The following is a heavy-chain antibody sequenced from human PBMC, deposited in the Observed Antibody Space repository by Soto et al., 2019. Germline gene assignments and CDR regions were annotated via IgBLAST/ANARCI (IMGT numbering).Heavy chain of an antibody. J-gene: IGHJ4*02. CDR3: ARDVHGYGDSHY. CDR2: VNPNDGGT. Sequence: QVQLVQSGAEVKNPGDSIKVSCKASGYTFTVYYIHWVRQAPGPGLEWVGLVNPNDGGTTYAQNLQDRVSVTRDTSTSTVCLELSSLRSEAPAVYYCARDVHGYGDSHYWGQGTLVTVSS. CDR1: GYTFTVYY. V-gene: IGHV1-46*04. D-gene: IGHD4-17*01.